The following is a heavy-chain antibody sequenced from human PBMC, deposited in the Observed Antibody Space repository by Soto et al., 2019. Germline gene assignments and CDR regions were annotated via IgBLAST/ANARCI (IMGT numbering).Heavy chain of an antibody. Sequence: SVKVSCKASGGTFSSYAISWVRQAPGQGLEWMGGIIPIFGTANYAQKFQGRVTITADESTSTAYMELSSLRSEDTAVYYCARDKSVYYGSGSPYNWFDPWGQGTLVTVSS. D-gene: IGHD3-10*01. CDR1: GGTFSSYA. CDR2: IIPIFGTA. J-gene: IGHJ5*02. V-gene: IGHV1-69*13. CDR3: ARDKSVYYGSGSPYNWFDP.